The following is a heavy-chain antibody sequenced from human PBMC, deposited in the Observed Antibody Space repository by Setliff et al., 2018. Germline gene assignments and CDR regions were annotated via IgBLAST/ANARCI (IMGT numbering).Heavy chain of an antibody. Sequence: GESLKISCKDSGYSFSISWIGWVRQMPGKGLDWMGIIYPGDSHNIRYSPSFQGQVTISADKSISTAYLQWSSLKASDTAIYYCAQKHQRASWAFDPWGRGTLVTVSS. D-gene: IGHD2-2*01. V-gene: IGHV5-51*01. CDR2: IYPGDSHNI. CDR1: GYSFSISW. CDR3: AQKHQRASWAFDP. J-gene: IGHJ5*02.